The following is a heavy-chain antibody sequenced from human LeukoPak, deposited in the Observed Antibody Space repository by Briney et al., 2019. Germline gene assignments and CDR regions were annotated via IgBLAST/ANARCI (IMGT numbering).Heavy chain of an antibody. CDR2: IYHSGST. D-gene: IGHD3-10*01. V-gene: IGHV4-30-2*01. Sequence: PSQTLSLTCAVSGGSISSGGYSWSWIRQPPGKGLEWIGYIYHSGSTYYNPSLKSRVTISVDRSKNQFSLKLSSVTAADTAVYYCARGYRVGSGIYYFDYWGQGTLVTVSS. J-gene: IGHJ4*02. CDR3: ARGYRVGSGIYYFDY. CDR1: GGSISSGGYS.